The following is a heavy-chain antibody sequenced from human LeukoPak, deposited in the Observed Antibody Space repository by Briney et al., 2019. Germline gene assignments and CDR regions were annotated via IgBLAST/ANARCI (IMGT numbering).Heavy chain of an antibody. Sequence: GGSLRLSCAASGFSFSDYGMHWVRQAPGKGLEWVAFIRYDGSNEYYADSVKGRFTISRDNSKKRLYLQMNSLRIEDTAVYFCAKSIIAGTGIFDYWGQGTVVTVSS. V-gene: IGHV3-30*02. CDR1: GFSFSDYG. D-gene: IGHD3/OR15-3a*01. J-gene: IGHJ4*02. CDR3: AKSIIAGTGIFDY. CDR2: IRYDGSNE.